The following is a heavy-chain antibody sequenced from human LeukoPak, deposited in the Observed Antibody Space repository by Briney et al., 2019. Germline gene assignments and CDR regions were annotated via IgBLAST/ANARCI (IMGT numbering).Heavy chain of an antibody. D-gene: IGHD4-17*01. CDR3: ARDYGPPDY. Sequence: PGGSLRLSCAASGFTFSTYSMNWVRQAPGKGLEWVSYISSGSSTIYYADSVKGRFTISRDNAKNSLFLQKNSLRAEDTAVYYCARDYGPPDYWGQGTLVTVSS. CDR1: GFTFSTYS. J-gene: IGHJ4*02. CDR2: ISSGSSTI. V-gene: IGHV3-48*01.